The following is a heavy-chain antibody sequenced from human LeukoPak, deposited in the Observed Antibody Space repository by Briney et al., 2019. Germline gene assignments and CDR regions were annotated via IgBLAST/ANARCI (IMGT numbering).Heavy chain of an antibody. CDR3: ARSIAAAVPIDY. J-gene: IGHJ4*02. D-gene: IGHD6-13*01. V-gene: IGHV3-30-3*01. CDR2: ISYDGSNK. Sequence: GGSLRLSCAASGFTFSSYAMHWVRQAPGKGLEWVAVISYDGSNKYYADSVKGRFTISRDNSKNTLYLQMNSLRAEDTAVYYCARSIAAAVPIDYWGQGTLVTVSS. CDR1: GFTFSSYA.